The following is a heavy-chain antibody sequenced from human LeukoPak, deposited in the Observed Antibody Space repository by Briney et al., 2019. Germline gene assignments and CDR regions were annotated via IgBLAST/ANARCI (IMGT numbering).Heavy chain of an antibody. Sequence: GGSLRLSCAASGSTLSSYGMHWVRQAPGKGLEWVAFIRYDGSNKYYADSVKGRFIISRDNSKNTLYLQMNSLRAEDTAVYYCAKDTVKVTTIRRVPHYMDVWGKGTTVTISS. CDR2: IRYDGSNK. V-gene: IGHV3-30*02. D-gene: IGHD5-12*01. CDR3: AKDTVKVTTIRRVPHYMDV. J-gene: IGHJ6*03. CDR1: GSTLSSYG.